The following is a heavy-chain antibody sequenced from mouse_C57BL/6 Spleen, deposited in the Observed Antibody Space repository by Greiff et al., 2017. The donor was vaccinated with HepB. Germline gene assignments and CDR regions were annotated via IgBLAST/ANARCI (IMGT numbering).Heavy chain of an antibody. V-gene: IGHV7-1*01. CDR1: GFTFSDFY. CDR2: SRNKAHDYTT. Sequence: EVQLVESGGGLVQSGRSLRLSCATSGFTFSDFYMEWVRQAPGKGLEWIAASRNKAHDYTTEYSAYVKGRFIVSRDTSQSILYLQMNALIAEDTAIYYCARGICMGNYGYYAMDYWGQGTSVTVSS. D-gene: IGHD2-1*01. CDR3: ARGICMGNYGYYAMDY. J-gene: IGHJ4*01.